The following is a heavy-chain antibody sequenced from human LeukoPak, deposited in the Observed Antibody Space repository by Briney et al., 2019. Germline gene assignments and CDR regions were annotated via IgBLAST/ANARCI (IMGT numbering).Heavy chain of an antibody. V-gene: IGHV1-69*01. J-gene: IGHJ5*02. D-gene: IGHD6-6*01. CDR3: ARVSPGQLVLQGWFDP. CDR1: GGTFSSYA. Sequence: SVKVSCKASGGTFSSYAISWVRQAPGQGLEWMGGIIPIFGTANYAQKFQGRVTITADESTSTAYMELSSLRSEDTAVYYCARVSPGQLVLQGWFDPWGQGTLVTVS. CDR2: IIPIFGTA.